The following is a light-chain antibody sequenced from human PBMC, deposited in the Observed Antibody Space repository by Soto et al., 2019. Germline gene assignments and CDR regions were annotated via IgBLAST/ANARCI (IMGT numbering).Light chain of an antibody. CDR3: SSYAPSDVV. CDR1: PSDVGGSNS. V-gene: IGLV2-8*01. CDR2: DVN. J-gene: IGLJ2*01. Sequence: QSALTQPPSASGSPGQSVTISCTGTPSDVGGSNSVSLYQQHPGKAPNLMIYDVNKRPSGVPDRFSGSKSGNTASLTVSGLQAADEAYYFCSSYAPSDVVFGGGTNPTVL.